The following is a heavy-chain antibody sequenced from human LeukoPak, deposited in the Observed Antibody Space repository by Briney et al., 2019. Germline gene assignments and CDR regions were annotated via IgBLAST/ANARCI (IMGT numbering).Heavy chain of an antibody. CDR1: GFTFSSYA. J-gene: IGHJ4*02. V-gene: IGHV3-53*01. D-gene: IGHD3-10*01. CDR3: TTTVGFGGLDY. Sequence: GGSLRLSCAASGFTFSSYAMSWVRQAPGKGLEWVSVIYSGGSTYYADSVKGRFTISRDNSKNTLYLQMNSLRAEDTAVYYCTTTVGFGGLDYWGQGTLVTVSS. CDR2: IYSGGST.